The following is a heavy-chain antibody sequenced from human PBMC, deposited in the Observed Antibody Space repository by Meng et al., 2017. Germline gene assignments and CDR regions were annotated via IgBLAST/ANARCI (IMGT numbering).Heavy chain of an antibody. V-gene: IGHV3-74*03. CDR1: GFTFSSYN. D-gene: IGHD3-9*01. CDR2: INTDASIT. J-gene: IGHJ4*02. Sequence: ETLSLTYAASGFTFSSYNMHWVRQTPGEGLVWVSRINTDASITTYADSVKGRFTISRDDAKNTVYLQMNSLRAEDTAVYYCARDADWVIFDHWGQGALVTVSS. CDR3: ARDADWVIFDH.